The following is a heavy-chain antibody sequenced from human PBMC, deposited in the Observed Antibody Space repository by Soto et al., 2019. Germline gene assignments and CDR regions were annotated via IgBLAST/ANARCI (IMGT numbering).Heavy chain of an antibody. J-gene: IGHJ4*02. CDR3: AGTHLQPRPPDF. Sequence: VQVQESGPGLVKPSGTLSLTCVVSGGSIGSITTWTWVRQPPGQGLEWVGEISHNGNTDYNPSLTSRVTISMDKSKIQFSLKMMSVTSAETSVYYCAGTHLQPRPPDFWGQGTLVTVSS. CDR1: GGSIGSITT. V-gene: IGHV4-4*02. CDR2: ISHNGNT.